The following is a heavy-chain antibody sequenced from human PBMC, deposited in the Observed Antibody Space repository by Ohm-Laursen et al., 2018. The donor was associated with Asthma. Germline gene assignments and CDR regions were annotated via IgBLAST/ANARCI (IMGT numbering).Heavy chain of an antibody. V-gene: IGHV3-30*03. CDR3: ARRDFSGGDTNAAFDI. D-gene: IGHD2-21*02. CDR2: ISYDGSNK. CDR1: GFTFNSYG. J-gene: IGHJ3*02. Sequence: SLRLSCAASGFTFNSYGMHWVRQAPGKGLEWVAVISYDGSNKYYADSVKGRFTISRDNSKNTLYLQMNSLRAEDTAVYYCARRDFSGGDTNAAFDIWGQGTMVAVSS.